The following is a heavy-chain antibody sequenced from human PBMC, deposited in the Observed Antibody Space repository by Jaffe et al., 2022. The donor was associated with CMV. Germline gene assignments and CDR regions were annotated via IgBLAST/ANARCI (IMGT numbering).Heavy chain of an antibody. J-gene: IGHJ6*03. Sequence: EVQLVESGGGLVQPGRSLRLSCTASGFTFGDYAMSWVRQAPGKGLEWVGFIRSKAYGGTTEYAASVKGRFTISRDDSKSIAYLQMNSLKTEDTAVYYCTRGDVVVPAAMVRYYYYYMDVWGKGTTVTVSS. CDR2: IRSKAYGGTT. CDR1: GFTFGDYA. D-gene: IGHD2-2*01. V-gene: IGHV3-49*04. CDR3: TRGDVVVPAAMVRYYYYYMDV.